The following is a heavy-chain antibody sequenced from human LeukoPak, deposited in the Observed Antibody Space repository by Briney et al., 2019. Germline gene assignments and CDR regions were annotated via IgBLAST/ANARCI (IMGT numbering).Heavy chain of an antibody. Sequence: PGGSLRLSCAASGFTVSDNYTSWVRQAPGKGLEWVSVIYSGGSTYYADSVKGRFSISRDNSKNTLYLQMNSLRAEDTAVHYCASGAGGGGNRFDYWGQGTLVTVSS. J-gene: IGHJ4*02. D-gene: IGHD4-23*01. V-gene: IGHV3-53*01. CDR3: ASGAGGGGNRFDY. CDR2: IYSGGST. CDR1: GFTVSDNY.